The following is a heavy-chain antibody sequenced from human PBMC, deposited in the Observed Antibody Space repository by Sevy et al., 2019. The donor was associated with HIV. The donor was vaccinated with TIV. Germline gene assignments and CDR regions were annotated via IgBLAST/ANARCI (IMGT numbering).Heavy chain of an antibody. CDR3: ARGAPYYYYGMDV. Sequence: SETLSLTCTVSGDSISGYYWSWIRQPPGKGLEWIGYIYYSGRTNYNPSPKRRVTICEDTSKNQLSLKLSSVTAADTAVYYCARGAPYYYYGMDVWGQGTTVNVSS. J-gene: IGHJ6*02. V-gene: IGHV4-59*01. CDR1: GDSISGYY. CDR2: IYYSGRT.